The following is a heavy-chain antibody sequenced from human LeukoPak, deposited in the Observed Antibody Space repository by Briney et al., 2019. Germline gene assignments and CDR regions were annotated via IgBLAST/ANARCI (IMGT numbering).Heavy chain of an antibody. Sequence: PGGSLRLSCAASGFTFNIYAMNWVRQAPGKGLEWVSYISSRSSTIFYADSVKGRFTISRDSAKNSLYLQMNSLRDEDTAVYYCARDTRGSARPDAFDIWGQGTMVTLSS. J-gene: IGHJ3*02. D-gene: IGHD6-6*01. CDR3: ARDTRGSARPDAFDI. CDR2: ISSRSSTI. CDR1: GFTFNIYA. V-gene: IGHV3-48*02.